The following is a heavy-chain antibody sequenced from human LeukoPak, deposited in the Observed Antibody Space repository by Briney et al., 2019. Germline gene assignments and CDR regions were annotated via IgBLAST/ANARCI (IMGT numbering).Heavy chain of an antibody. V-gene: IGHV3-23*01. CDR1: GFTFSSYA. Sequence: GGCLRLSCAASGFTFSSYAMSWVRQAPGKGLEWVSAMSGSGGSTYYADSVKGRFTISRDNSKNTLYLQMNSLRAEDTAVYYCAKGKDTYSYDSSGYYFGEYWGQGTLVTVSS. CDR2: MSGSGGST. D-gene: IGHD3-22*01. J-gene: IGHJ4*02. CDR3: AKGKDTYSYDSSGYYFGEY.